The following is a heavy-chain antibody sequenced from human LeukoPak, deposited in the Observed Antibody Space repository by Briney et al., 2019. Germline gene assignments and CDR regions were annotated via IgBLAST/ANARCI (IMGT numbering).Heavy chain of an antibody. CDR3: TTDYCSDGSCPGAFDM. CDR2: IRSRTEGGAA. Sequence: PGGSLRLSCVASGFTFSDAWMSWVRQAPGKGLEWVARIRSRTEGGAADYAAPVKGRFTISRDDSENTLSLQMNSLKSEDTAVYYCTTDYCSDGSCPGAFDMWGHGTMVTVSS. V-gene: IGHV3-15*01. CDR1: GFTFSDAW. D-gene: IGHD2-15*01. J-gene: IGHJ3*02.